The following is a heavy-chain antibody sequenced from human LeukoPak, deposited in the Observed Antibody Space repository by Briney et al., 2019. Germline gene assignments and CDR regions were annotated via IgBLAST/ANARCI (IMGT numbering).Heavy chain of an antibody. J-gene: IGHJ5*02. V-gene: IGHV3-30-3*01. D-gene: IGHD2-2*01. CDR2: ISYDGSNK. CDR1: GFTFSSYA. Sequence: GGSLRLSCAASGFTFSSYAMHWVRQAPGKGLEWVAVISYDGSNKYYADSVKGRFTISRDNSKNTLYLQMNSLRAEDTAVYYCARDRAGVQVPAANTNWFDPWGQGTLVTVSS. CDR3: ARDRAGVQVPAANTNWFDP.